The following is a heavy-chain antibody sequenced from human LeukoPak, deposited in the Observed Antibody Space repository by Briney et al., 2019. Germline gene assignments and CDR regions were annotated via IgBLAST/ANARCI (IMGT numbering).Heavy chain of an antibody. J-gene: IGHJ4*02. D-gene: IGHD3-16*01. CDR2: INHDGTET. CDR3: ATTAGRTGGNS. V-gene: IGHV3-7*03. CDR1: GFIFSTTW. Sequence: PGGSLRLSCAASGFIFSTTWMAWVRQAPGKGPEWVAYINHDGTETNYLDSVKGRSTVSRDNVKNSLYLQMNSLRADDTAVYYCATTAGRTGGNSWGQGALVTVSS.